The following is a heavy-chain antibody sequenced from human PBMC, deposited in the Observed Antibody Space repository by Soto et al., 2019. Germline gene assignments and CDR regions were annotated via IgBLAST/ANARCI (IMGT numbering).Heavy chain of an antibody. J-gene: IGHJ6*02. V-gene: IGHV3-48*03. CDR1: GFTFSSYE. CDR2: ISSSGSTI. Sequence: ESGGGLVQPGGSLRLSCAASGFTFSSYEMNWVRQAPGKGLEWVSYISSSGSTIYYADSVKGRFTISRDNAKNSLYLQMNSLRAEDTAVYYCARGAYDFWSGYNYGMDVWGQGTTVTVSS. CDR3: ARGAYDFWSGYNYGMDV. D-gene: IGHD3-3*01.